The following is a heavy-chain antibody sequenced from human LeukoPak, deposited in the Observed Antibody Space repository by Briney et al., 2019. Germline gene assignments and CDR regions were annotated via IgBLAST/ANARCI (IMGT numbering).Heavy chain of an antibody. Sequence: SETLSLTCTVSGGSVSSGGYSWSWIRQPPGKGLEWIGYIYHSGSTYYNPSLKSRVTISVDRSKNQFSLKLSSVTAADTAVYYCARTSIAARRANAFDIWGQGTMVTVSS. CDR1: GGSVSSGGYS. J-gene: IGHJ3*02. D-gene: IGHD6-6*01. V-gene: IGHV4-30-2*01. CDR2: IYHSGST. CDR3: ARTSIAARRANAFDI.